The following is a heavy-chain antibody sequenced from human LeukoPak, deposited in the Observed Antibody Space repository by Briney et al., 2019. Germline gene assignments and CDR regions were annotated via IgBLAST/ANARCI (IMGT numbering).Heavy chain of an antibody. D-gene: IGHD6-13*01. Sequence: GGSLRLSCAASGFTVSSNYMTWVRQAPGKGLEWVSVIYSGGNTYYADSVKGRFTISRDSAKNSLYLQMNSLRAEDTAVYYCARGPYSSNWYVDYWGQGTLVTVAS. CDR1: GFTVSSNY. CDR2: IYSGGNT. CDR3: ARGPYSSNWYVDY. V-gene: IGHV3-66*01. J-gene: IGHJ4*02.